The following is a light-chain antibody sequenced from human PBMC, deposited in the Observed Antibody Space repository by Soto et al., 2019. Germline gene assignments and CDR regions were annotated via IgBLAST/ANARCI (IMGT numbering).Light chain of an antibody. Sequence: DIQLTQSTSTRSESLGDSVTITCRASQSISSWLAWYQQKPGKAPKLLIYKASTLKSGVPSRFSGSGSGTEFTLTISSLQPDDFATYYCQHYNSYSEAFGQGTKVDIK. J-gene: IGKJ1*01. CDR1: QSISSW. V-gene: IGKV1-5*03. CDR3: QHYNSYSEA. CDR2: KAS.